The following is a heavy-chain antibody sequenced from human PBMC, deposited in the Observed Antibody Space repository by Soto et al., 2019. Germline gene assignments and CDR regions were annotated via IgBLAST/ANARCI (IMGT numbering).Heavy chain of an antibody. V-gene: IGHV4-34*01. CDR3: ARSLMVYAIGRRSWFDP. CDR1: GGSFSGYY. CDR2: INHSGST. D-gene: IGHD2-8*01. Sequence: SETLSLTCAVYGGSFSGYYWSWIRQPPGKGLEWIGEINHSGSTNYNPSLKSRVTISVDTSKNQFSLKLSSVTAADTAVYYCARSLMVYAIGRRSWFDPWGQGTLVTVSS. J-gene: IGHJ5*02.